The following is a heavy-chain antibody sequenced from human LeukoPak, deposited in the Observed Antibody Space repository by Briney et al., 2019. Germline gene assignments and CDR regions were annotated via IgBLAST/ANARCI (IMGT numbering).Heavy chain of an antibody. Sequence: ASVKVSCKASGGTFSSYAISWVRQAPGQGLEWMGGIIPIFGTANYAQKFQGRVTITTDESTSTAYMELSSLRSEDTAVYYCARVLVATPNYYYYYMGVWGKGTTVTVSS. CDR2: IIPIFGTA. CDR1: GGTFSSYA. V-gene: IGHV1-69*05. D-gene: IGHD5-12*01. CDR3: ARVLVATPNYYYYYMGV. J-gene: IGHJ6*03.